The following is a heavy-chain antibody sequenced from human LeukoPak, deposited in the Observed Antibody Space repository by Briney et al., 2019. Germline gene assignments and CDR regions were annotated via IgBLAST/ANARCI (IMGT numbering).Heavy chain of an antibody. V-gene: IGHV6-1*01. J-gene: IGHJ4*02. D-gene: IGHD4-17*01. CDR1: GDSVSSNSVA. Sequence: SQTLSLTCAISGDSVSSNSVAWNWVRQSPSRGLEWLGRTYYRSRWYNDYAVSVKSRITINPDTSKNKFSLQLNSVTPEDTAVYYCARDHDYGDYGTYEDYWGQGTLVTVSS. CDR3: ARDHDYGDYGTYEDY. CDR2: TYYRSRWYN.